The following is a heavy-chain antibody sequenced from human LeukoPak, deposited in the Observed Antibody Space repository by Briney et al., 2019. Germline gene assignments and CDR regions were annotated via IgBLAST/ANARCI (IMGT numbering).Heavy chain of an antibody. CDR1: GFTFSRYW. CDR2: IKDDGRQK. J-gene: IGHJ4*02. V-gene: IGHV3-7*01. CDR3: ARDASRGFDT. D-gene: IGHD5-24*01. Sequence: GGSLRLSCAPSGFTFSRYWMTWVRQTSEKGLEWVASIKDDGRQKYYVDSVKGRFTVSRDNAKNSAYLQMDSLRAEDTALYYCARDASRGFDTWGQGTLVTVSS.